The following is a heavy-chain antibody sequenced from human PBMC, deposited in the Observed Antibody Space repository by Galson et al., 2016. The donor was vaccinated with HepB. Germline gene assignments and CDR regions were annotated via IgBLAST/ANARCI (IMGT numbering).Heavy chain of an antibody. J-gene: IGHJ3*01. CDR2: VNGDGSSA. V-gene: IGHV3-74*01. CDR3: ARQRDFYYETSGYAGQDAFDL. CDR1: GFTFSSYW. Sequence: SLRLSCAASGFTFSSYWMDWVRHAPGEGLVWVSRVNGDGSSASYADSVKGRFTISRGNAQNSLSLHMRSLRAEDTGVYYCARQRDFYYETSGYAGQDAFDLWGPGATVTVSS. D-gene: IGHD3-22*01.